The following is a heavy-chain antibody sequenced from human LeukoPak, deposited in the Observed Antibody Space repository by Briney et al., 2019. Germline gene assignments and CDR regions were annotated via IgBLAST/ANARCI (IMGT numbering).Heavy chain of an antibody. CDR3: ASLGSYYLDY. V-gene: IGHV4-4*07. J-gene: IGHJ4*02. D-gene: IGHD3-10*01. Sequence: SETLSLTCTVSGGSISTSYFWTWIRQSAGKGLEWIGRIYSSGSTTYNPSLKSRVTISVDKSKNQFSLKLSSVTAADTAVYYCASLGSYYLDYWGQGTLVTVSS. CDR2: IYSSGST. CDR1: GGSISTSYF.